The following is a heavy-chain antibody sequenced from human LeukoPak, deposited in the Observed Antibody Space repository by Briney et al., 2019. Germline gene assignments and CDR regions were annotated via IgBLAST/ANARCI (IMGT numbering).Heavy chain of an antibody. CDR1: GDSISSYY. Sequence: SETLSLTCTVSGDSISSYYWSWIRQPPGKALERLGYIHRSGSTNYNPSLKSRVTISVDTSKNQFSLKLSSVTAADTAVYYCARATVDTAMVFGYWGQGTLVTVSS. V-gene: IGHV4-59*01. J-gene: IGHJ4*02. CDR3: ARATVDTAMVFGY. CDR2: IHRSGST. D-gene: IGHD5-18*01.